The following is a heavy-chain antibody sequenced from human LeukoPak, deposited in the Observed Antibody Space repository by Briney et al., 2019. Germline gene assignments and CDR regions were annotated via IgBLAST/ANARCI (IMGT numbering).Heavy chain of an antibody. D-gene: IGHD1-26*01. Sequence: PGGSLRLSCAASGFTLSSFEMNWVRQAPGKGLEWVSTIRGSDRETYYADSVKGRFTVSRDNSKNTLYLQMNSLRAEDTALYYCAKGGYSTPFDPWGQGTLVTVSS. J-gene: IGHJ5*02. V-gene: IGHV3-23*01. CDR2: IRGSDRET. CDR3: AKGGYSTPFDP. CDR1: GFTLSSFE.